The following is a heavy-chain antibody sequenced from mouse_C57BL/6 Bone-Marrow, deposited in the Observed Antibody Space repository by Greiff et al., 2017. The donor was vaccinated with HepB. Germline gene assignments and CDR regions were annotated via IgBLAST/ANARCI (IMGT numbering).Heavy chain of an antibody. CDR2: ISDGGSYT. D-gene: IGHD2-3*01. CDR3: ARDDGYYWYFDV. CDR1: GFTFSSYA. V-gene: IGHV5-4*01. J-gene: IGHJ1*03. Sequence: VQLKESGGGLVKPGGSLKLSCAASGFTFSSYAMSWVRQTPEKRLEWVATISDGGSYTYYPDNVKGRFTISRDNAKNNLYLQMSHLKSEDTAMYYCARDDGYYWYFDVWGTGTTVTVSS.